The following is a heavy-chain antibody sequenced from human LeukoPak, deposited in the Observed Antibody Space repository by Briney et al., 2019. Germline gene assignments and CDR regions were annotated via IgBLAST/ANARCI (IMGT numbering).Heavy chain of an antibody. CDR1: GGSISSGGYY. D-gene: IGHD4-17*01. CDR3: ARTPYGDSYWYFDL. V-gene: IGHV4-30-4*08. Sequence: SETLSLTCTVSGGSISSGGYYWSWIRQHPGKGLEWIGYIYYSGSTYYNPSLKSRVTISVDTSKNQFSLKLSSVTAADTAVYYCARTPYGDSYWYFDLWGRGTLVTVSS. J-gene: IGHJ2*01. CDR2: IYYSGST.